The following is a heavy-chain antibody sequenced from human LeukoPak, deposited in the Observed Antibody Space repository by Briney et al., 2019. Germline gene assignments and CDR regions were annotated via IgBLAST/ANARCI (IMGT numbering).Heavy chain of an antibody. D-gene: IGHD3-22*01. CDR2: INPNSGGT. V-gene: IGHV1-2*02. CDR3: ATDRPLHYYDSSGYYY. Sequence: ASVKVSCKASGYTFTGYYMHWVRQAPGQGLEWMGWINPNSGGTNYAQKFQGRVTMTEDTSTDTAYMELSSLRSEDTAVYYCATDRPLHYYDSSGYYYWGQGTLVTVSS. J-gene: IGHJ4*02. CDR1: GYTFTGYY.